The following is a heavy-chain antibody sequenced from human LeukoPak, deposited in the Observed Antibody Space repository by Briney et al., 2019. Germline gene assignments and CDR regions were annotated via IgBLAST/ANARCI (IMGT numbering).Heavy chain of an antibody. CDR1: GGSFSGYY. D-gene: IGHD5-18*01. J-gene: IGHJ4*02. V-gene: IGHV4-34*01. Sequence: SETLSLTCAVYGGSFSGYYWSWIRQPPGKGLEWIGEINHSGSTNYNPSLKSRVTISVDTSKNQLSLKLSSVTAADKAVYYCARAHRKYSYAKGALDYWGKGTLVTVSS. CDR3: ARAHRKYSYAKGALDY. CDR2: INHSGST.